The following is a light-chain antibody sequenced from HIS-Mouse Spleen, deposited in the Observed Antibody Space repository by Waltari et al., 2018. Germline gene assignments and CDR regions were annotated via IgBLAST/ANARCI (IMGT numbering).Light chain of an antibody. V-gene: IGLV1-51*01. J-gene: IGLJ2*01. Sequence: QSVLTQPPSVSAAPGPKVTISCSGSSSNLGNNYVSWYQQLPGTAPKLLIYDNNKRPSGIPDRFSGSKSGTSATLGITGLQTGDEADYYCGTWDSSLSAVVLGGGTKLTVL. CDR1: SSNLGNNY. CDR3: GTWDSSLSAVV. CDR2: DNN.